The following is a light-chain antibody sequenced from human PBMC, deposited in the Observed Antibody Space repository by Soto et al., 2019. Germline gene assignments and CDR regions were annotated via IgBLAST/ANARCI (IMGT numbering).Light chain of an antibody. Sequence: QSPLTRPASVSGSPGQSITIPCTGTSGDVGGYNLVSWYQQHPGKAPKLMIYEVTERPSGVSNRFSGSKSGNTASLTISGLQPDDEADYYCCSYAGNSEVFGTGTKVTVL. CDR2: EVT. CDR3: CSYAGNSEV. CDR1: SGDVGGYNL. J-gene: IGLJ1*01. V-gene: IGLV2-23*02.